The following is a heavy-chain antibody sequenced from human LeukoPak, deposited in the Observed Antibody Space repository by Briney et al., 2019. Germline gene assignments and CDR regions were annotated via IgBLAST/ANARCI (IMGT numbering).Heavy chain of an antibody. CDR3: AGFPITVTEVLQPIDY. V-gene: IGHV4-34*01. CDR1: GGSFSGYY. D-gene: IGHD4-11*01. CDR2: INHSGST. Sequence: SETLSLTCTVYGGSFSGYYWSWIRQPPGKGEEWIGEINHSGSTNYNPSLKSRVTISVDTSKHQFSLKLSSVTAADTAVYYCAGFPITVTEVLQPIDYWGQGTLVTVSS. J-gene: IGHJ4*02.